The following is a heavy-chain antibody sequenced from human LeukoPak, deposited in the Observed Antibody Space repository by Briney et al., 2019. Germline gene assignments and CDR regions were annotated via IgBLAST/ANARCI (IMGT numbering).Heavy chain of an antibody. CDR3: AADCSGHSYGYSVC. J-gene: IGHJ4*02. Sequence: ASVKVSCKASGFTFTSSAMQWVRQARGQRLEWIGWIVVGSGNTNYAQKFQERVAISRDMSTSTAYMELSSLRSEDTAVYYCAADCSGHSYGYSVCWGQGTLVTVSS. CDR2: IVVGSGNT. V-gene: IGHV1-58*02. D-gene: IGHD5-18*01. CDR1: GFTFTSSA.